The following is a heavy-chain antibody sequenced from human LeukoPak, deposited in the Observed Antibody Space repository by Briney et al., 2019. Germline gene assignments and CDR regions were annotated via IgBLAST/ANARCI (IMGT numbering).Heavy chain of an antibody. Sequence: GASVKASCKASGYTFTGYYIHWVRQAPGQGLEWMGRINPNSGGTNYAQKLQGRVTMTRDTSISTAYMELSRLRSDDTAVYYCARDCEHLASGWPGCFDYWGQGTLVTVSS. J-gene: IGHJ4*02. CDR2: INPNSGGT. CDR3: ARDCEHLASGWPGCFDY. CDR1: GYTFTGYY. V-gene: IGHV1-2*02. D-gene: IGHD6-19*01.